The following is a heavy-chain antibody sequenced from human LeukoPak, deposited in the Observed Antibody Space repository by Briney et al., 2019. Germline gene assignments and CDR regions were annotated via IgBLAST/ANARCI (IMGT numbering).Heavy chain of an antibody. Sequence: PGGSLRLSCAASRFTFSSYGMHWVRQAPGKGLEWVAVIWYDGSNKYYAVSVKGRFTVSRDNSKNTLSLQMGSLRAEDTAVYYCATTPGSSWYEGLALWGQGTLVTVSS. CDR3: ATTPGSSWYEGLAL. V-gene: IGHV3-33*01. J-gene: IGHJ4*02. D-gene: IGHD6-13*01. CDR2: IWYDGSNK. CDR1: RFTFSSYG.